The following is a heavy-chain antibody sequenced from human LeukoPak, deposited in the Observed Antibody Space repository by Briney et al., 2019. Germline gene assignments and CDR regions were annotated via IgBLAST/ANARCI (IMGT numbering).Heavy chain of an antibody. V-gene: IGHV1-8*01. Sequence: ASVKVSCKASGNTFTSYDINWVRQATGQGLEWMGWMSPNGGNTGYAQKFQGRVTMTRNTFINTAYMELSSLRSEDTAVYYCARGPPNWGFDYWGPGTLVTVSS. CDR1: GNTFTSYD. CDR3: ARGPPNWGFDY. D-gene: IGHD7-27*01. CDR2: MSPNGGNT. J-gene: IGHJ4*02.